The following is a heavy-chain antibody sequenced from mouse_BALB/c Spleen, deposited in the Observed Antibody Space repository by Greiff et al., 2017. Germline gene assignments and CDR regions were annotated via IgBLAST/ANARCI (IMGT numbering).Heavy chain of an antibody. J-gene: IGHJ2*01. CDR3: ARDRVGYYDYPFDY. CDR2: IRNKANGYTT. D-gene: IGHD2-4*01. CDR1: GFTFTDYY. Sequence: EVKLVESGGGLVQPGGSLRLSCATSGFTFTDYYMSWVRQPPGKALEWLGFIRNKANGYTTEYSASVKGRFTISRDNSQSILYLQMNTLRAEDSATYYCARDRVGYYDYPFDYWGQGTTLTVSS. V-gene: IGHV7-3*02.